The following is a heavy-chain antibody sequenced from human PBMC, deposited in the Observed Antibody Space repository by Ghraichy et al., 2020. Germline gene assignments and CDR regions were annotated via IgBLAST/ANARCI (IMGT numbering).Heavy chain of an antibody. Sequence: GGSLRLSCAASGFTFSGYWMAWVRQAPGKGPEWVANIKQDGIEKHYVDSVRGRFTISRDNAKNSLYLQMSSLRAEDTALYYCARDDDGDLEYWGQGTLVTVSS. CDR3: ARDDDGDLEY. D-gene: IGHD4-17*01. J-gene: IGHJ4*02. V-gene: IGHV3-7*03. CDR2: IKQDGIEK. CDR1: GFTFSGYW.